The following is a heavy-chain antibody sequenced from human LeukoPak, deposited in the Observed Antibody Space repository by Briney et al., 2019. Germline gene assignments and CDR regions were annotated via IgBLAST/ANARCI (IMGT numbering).Heavy chain of an antibody. CDR3: ARVIGALGHFDY. D-gene: IGHD3-10*01. Sequence: ASVKVSFTASGYTFTSYAMHWVRQAPGQRLEWMGWINAGNGNTKYSQKFQGRVTITRDTSASTAYMELSSLRSEDTAVYYCARVIGALGHFDYWGQGTLVTVSS. V-gene: IGHV1-3*01. CDR2: INAGNGNT. CDR1: GYTFTSYA. J-gene: IGHJ4*02.